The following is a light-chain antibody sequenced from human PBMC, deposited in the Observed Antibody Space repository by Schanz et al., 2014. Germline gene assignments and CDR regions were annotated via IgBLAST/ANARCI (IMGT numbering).Light chain of an antibody. V-gene: IGLV2-11*01. Sequence: QSALTQPRSVSGSPGQSVTISCTGASSDVGGYNYVSWYQQHPGKAPKLIIYDVSRRPSGVPDRFSGSKSGNTASLTISGLQAEDEADYYCCSYAGNYTRVFGGGTKLTVL. CDR3: CSYAGNYTRV. CDR2: DVS. J-gene: IGLJ2*01. CDR1: SSDVGGYNY.